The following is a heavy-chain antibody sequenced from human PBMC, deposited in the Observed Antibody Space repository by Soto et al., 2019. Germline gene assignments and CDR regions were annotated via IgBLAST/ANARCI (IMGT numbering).Heavy chain of an antibody. V-gene: IGHV3-11*01. J-gene: IGHJ4*02. CDR1: GFTFSDYY. Sequence: QVQLVESGGGLVKPSESLTIACAASGFTFSDYYMSWVRQAPGKGLEWVSYISSSGNTIYYADSVKGRFTISRDNAKNSVYLQMNSLRAEDTALYFCAKMSSENYYDPVFSWGQGTLVTVSS. CDR2: ISSSGNTI. CDR3: AKMSSENYYDPVFS. D-gene: IGHD3-22*01.